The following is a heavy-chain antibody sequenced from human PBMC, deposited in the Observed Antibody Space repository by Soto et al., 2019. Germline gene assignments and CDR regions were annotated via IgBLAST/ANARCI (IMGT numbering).Heavy chain of an antibody. CDR2: INPSGGST. J-gene: IGHJ6*02. CDR3: ARGAKEGGYLHYYYYGMDV. CDR1: GYTFSSYC. V-gene: IGHV1-46*01. Sequence: GGSVEVYCKASGYTFSSYCMHWVRQAPRQVLDWMGIINPSGGSTSYAQKFQGRVTMTRDTSTSTVYMELSSLRSEDTAVYYCARGAKEGGYLHYYYYGMDVWGQGTTVTGSS. D-gene: IGHD3-22*01.